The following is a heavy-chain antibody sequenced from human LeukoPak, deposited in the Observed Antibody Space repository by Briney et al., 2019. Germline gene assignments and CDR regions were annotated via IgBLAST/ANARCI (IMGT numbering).Heavy chain of an antibody. CDR1: GFTFSDYY. Sequence: TGGSLRLSCAASGFTFSDYYMSWIRQAPGKGLEWVSYISGSSEYIHYADSVKGRFTISRDAAKNSLYLQMNSLRAEDTAVYYCARVAVITAAGTYDYWGQGTLVTVSS. V-gene: IGHV3-11*05. J-gene: IGHJ4*02. CDR2: ISGSSEYI. D-gene: IGHD6-13*01. CDR3: ARVAVITAAGTYDY.